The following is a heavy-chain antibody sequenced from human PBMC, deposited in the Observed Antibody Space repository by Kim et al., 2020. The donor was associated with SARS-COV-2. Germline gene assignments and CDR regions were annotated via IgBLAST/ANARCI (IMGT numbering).Heavy chain of an antibody. Sequence: SETLSLTCAVYGGSFSGYYWSWIRQPPGKGLEWIGEINHSGSTNYNPSLKSRVTISVDTSKNQFSLKLSSVTAADTAVYYCARVGGRITIFGVVISSGGRAPYGMDVWGQGTTVTVSS. CDR1: GGSFSGYY. D-gene: IGHD3-3*01. J-gene: IGHJ6*02. CDR2: INHSGST. CDR3: ARVGGRITIFGVVISSGGRAPYGMDV. V-gene: IGHV4-34*01.